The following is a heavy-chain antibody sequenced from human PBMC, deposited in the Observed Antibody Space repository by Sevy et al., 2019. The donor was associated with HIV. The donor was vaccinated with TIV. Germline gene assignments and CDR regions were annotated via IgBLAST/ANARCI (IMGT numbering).Heavy chain of an antibody. CDR1: GYTFTTYD. J-gene: IGHJ6*02. CDR3: ARGGNGDFWSYEYYYYGMDV. Sequence: ASVKVSCAAFGYTFTTYDINWVRQAPGQGLEWMGWMSPNTGATGFAQNFQGRVTLTRNKSITTAYMELSSPTYDDTAIYYCARGGNGDFWSYEYYYYGMDVWGQGTTVTVSS. V-gene: IGHV1-8*01. CDR2: MSPNTGAT. D-gene: IGHD3-3*01.